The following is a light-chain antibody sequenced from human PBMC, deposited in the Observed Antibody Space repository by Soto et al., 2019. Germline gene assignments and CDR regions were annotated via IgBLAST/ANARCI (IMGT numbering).Light chain of an antibody. V-gene: IGKV3-15*01. CDR2: DAS. J-gene: IGKJ2*01. CDR3: QQYNNWPLYT. CDR1: QSISSN. Sequence: EIVMTQSPATLSVSPGERATLSCRASQSISSNLAWYQQRPGQAPRLLIYDASTRATGIPARFSGSGSGTEFTLTISSLQSEDFAVYYCQQYNNWPLYTFGQGTKLAIK.